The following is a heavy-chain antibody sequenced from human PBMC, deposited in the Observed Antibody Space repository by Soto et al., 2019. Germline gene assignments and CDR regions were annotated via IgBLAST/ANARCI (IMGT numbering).Heavy chain of an antibody. CDR2: MNPNSGNT. D-gene: IGHD2-15*01. J-gene: IGHJ6*02. Sequence: QVQLVQSGAEVKKPGASVKVSCKASGYTFTSYDINWVRQVTGQGLEWMGWMNPNSGNTGYAQKFQGRVTMTRNTSISTAYMELSSMRSEDTAVYYCMALGYCSGSSCYEDYYGMDVWGQGTTVTVSS. CDR1: GYTFTSYD. CDR3: MALGYCSGSSCYEDYYGMDV. V-gene: IGHV1-8*01.